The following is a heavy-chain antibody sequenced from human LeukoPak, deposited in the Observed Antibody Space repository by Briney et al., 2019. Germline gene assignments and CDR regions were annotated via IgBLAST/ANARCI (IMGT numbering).Heavy chain of an antibody. CDR2: ISYDGTNK. Sequence: PGGSLRLSCAASGFTFSSYAMHWVRQAPGKGLEWVAVISYDGTNKYYADSVKGRFTISRDNSKNTLYLQMNSLRADDTAVYYCAKDLSPGVYWGQGTVVTVSS. CDR3: AKDLSPGVY. CDR1: GFTFSSYA. V-gene: IGHV3-30*04. J-gene: IGHJ4*02.